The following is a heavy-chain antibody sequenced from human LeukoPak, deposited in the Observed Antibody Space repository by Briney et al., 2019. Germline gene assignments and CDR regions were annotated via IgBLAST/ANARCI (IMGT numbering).Heavy chain of an antibody. CDR1: GGTFSIYA. J-gene: IGHJ4*02. Sequence: ASVKVSCKASGGTFSIYAISWVRQAPGQGLEWMGGIIPIFGTANYAQKFQGRVTITADESTSTAYMELSSLRSEDTAVYYCARGIWSSHNKDYYFDYWGQGSLVTVSS. V-gene: IGHV1-69*01. CDR2: IIPIFGTA. CDR3: ARGIWSSHNKDYYFDY. D-gene: IGHD2-21*01.